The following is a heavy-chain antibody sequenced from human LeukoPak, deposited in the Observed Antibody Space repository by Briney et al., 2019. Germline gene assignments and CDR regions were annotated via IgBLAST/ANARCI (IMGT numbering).Heavy chain of an antibody. D-gene: IGHD5-18*01. Sequence: GGSLRLSCAASGFTFSNYAMRWVRQPPGKGLEWVAVISYDGSNKYYADSVKGRFTISRDNSKNTLYLQMNSLRAEDTAVYYCAKDFFDRSGYSYGIDYWGQGTLVTVSS. CDR1: GFTFSNYA. CDR3: AKDFFDRSGYSYGIDY. V-gene: IGHV3-30*18. J-gene: IGHJ4*02. CDR2: ISYDGSNK.